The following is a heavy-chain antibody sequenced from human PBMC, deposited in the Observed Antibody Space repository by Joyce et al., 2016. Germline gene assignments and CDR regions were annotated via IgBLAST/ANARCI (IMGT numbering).Heavy chain of an antibody. CDR2: MYYSERA. J-gene: IGHJ4*02. D-gene: IGHD6-19*01. V-gene: IGHV4-39*01. CDR3: AAIAVPARWSYFDY. CDR1: GDSIGSSGYS. Sequence: QLQLQESGPGLVKPSETLSLTCTVSGDSIGSSGYSWGWNRQAPGKGLEWIGNMYYSERANPSLKSRVTISVDSSKNQFSLKLSSVTAADTALYYCAAIAVPARWSYFDYWGQGTLVIVSS.